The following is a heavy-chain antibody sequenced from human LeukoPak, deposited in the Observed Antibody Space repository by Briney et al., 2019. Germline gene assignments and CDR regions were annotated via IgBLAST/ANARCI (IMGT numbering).Heavy chain of an antibody. CDR2: IYTGGST. CDR1: GFTVSNNY. D-gene: IGHD1-26*01. V-gene: IGHV3-53*01. J-gene: IGHJ4*02. CDR3: ARDGVVGVTGM. Sequence: PGGSLRLSCAASGFTVSNNYMSWVRQAPGKGLEWVAVIYTGGSTSYADSMKGRFTISRDNSKNTLWLQMNSLRAEDTAVYYCARDGVVGVTGMWGQGTLVTVSS.